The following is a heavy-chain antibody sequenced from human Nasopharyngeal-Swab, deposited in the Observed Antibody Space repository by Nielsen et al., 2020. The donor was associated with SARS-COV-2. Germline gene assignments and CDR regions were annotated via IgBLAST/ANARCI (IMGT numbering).Heavy chain of an antibody. Sequence: SVKVSCKASGGTFSSYAISWVRQAPGQGLEWMGGIIPIFGTANYAQEFQGRVTITADESTSAAYMELSSLRSEDTAVYYCARVVGYYDSSGYYYYHYYGMDVWGQGTTVTVSS. D-gene: IGHD3-22*01. J-gene: IGHJ6*02. CDR3: ARVVGYYDSSGYYYYHYYGMDV. CDR1: GGTFSSYA. V-gene: IGHV1-69*13. CDR2: IIPIFGTA.